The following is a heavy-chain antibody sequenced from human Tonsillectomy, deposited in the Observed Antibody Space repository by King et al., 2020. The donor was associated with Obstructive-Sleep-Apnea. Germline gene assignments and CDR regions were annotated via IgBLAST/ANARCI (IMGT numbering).Heavy chain of an antibody. CDR2: VSSDGSNK. CDR3: AGRGYSYGAFDY. V-gene: IGHV3-30*04. D-gene: IGHD5-18*01. J-gene: IGHJ4*02. CDR1: GFTLSSYA. Sequence: VQLVESGGGVVQPGRSLRLSCAVSGFTLSSYAMHWVRQAPGKGLEWVAVVSSDGSNKYYTDSVKGRFTISRDNSKNTLYLQMDSLRAEDTAVYYCAGRGYSYGAFDYWGQGTLVTVSS.